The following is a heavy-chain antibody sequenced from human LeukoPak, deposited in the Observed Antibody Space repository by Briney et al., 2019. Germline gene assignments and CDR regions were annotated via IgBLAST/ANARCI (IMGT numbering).Heavy chain of an antibody. Sequence: PGGSLRLSCAASGFTFSSYSMDWVRQAPGKGLEWVSSISSSSSYIYYADSVKGRFTISRDNAKNSLYLQMNSLRAEDTAVYYCARTKQQLVLLGWFDPWGQGTLVTVSS. V-gene: IGHV3-21*01. J-gene: IGHJ5*02. CDR2: ISSSSSYI. CDR3: ARTKQQLVLLGWFDP. D-gene: IGHD6-13*01. CDR1: GFTFSSYS.